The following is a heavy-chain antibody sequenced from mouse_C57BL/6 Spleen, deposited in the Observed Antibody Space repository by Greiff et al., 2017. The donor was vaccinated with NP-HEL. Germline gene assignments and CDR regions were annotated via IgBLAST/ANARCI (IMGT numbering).Heavy chain of an antibody. V-gene: IGHV1-69*01. CDR1: GYTFTSYW. CDR3: ARGGSTYYLDY. CDR2: IDPSDSYT. J-gene: IGHJ2*01. D-gene: IGHD1-1*01. Sequence: QVQLQQPGAELVMPGASVKLSCKASGYTFTSYWMHWVKQRPGQGLEWIGEIDPSDSYTNYNQKFKGKSTVTVDKSSSTAYMQLSSLTSEDSAVYYCARGGSTYYLDYWGQGTTLTVSS.